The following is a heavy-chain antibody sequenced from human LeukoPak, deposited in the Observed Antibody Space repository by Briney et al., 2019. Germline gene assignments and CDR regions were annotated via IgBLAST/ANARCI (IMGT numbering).Heavy chain of an antibody. CDR3: ARVTRAFDI. CDR1: GGSISSSSYY. Sequence: SETLSLTCTVSGGSISSSSYYWGWIRQPPGKGLEWIGRIYTSGSTNYNPSLKSRVTMSVDTSKNQFSLKLSSVTAADTAAYYCARVTRAFDIWGQGTMVTVSS. J-gene: IGHJ3*02. V-gene: IGHV4-39*07. CDR2: IYTSGST.